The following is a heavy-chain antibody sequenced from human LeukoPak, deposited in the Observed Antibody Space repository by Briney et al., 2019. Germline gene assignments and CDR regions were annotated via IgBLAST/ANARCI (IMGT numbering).Heavy chain of an antibody. D-gene: IGHD6-19*01. Sequence: GGSLRLSCAASGFTFSSYAMNWVRQAPGKGLEWVSGISWNSGSIGYADSVKGRFTISRDNAKNSLYLQMNSLRAEDMALYYCAKAFRFSGAVAGAFDIWGQGTMVTVSS. CDR1: GFTFSSYA. V-gene: IGHV3-9*03. CDR3: AKAFRFSGAVAGAFDI. J-gene: IGHJ3*02. CDR2: ISWNSGSI.